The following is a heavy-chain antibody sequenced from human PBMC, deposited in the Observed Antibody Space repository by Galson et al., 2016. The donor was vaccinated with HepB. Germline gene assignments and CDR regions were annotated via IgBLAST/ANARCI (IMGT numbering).Heavy chain of an antibody. J-gene: IGHJ6*02. V-gene: IGHV3-23*01. CDR1: GFTFSSYA. D-gene: IGHD5-24*01. CDR3: ARDPMATRYYYYGMDV. CDR2: ISGSGRST. Sequence: SLRLSCAASGFTFSSYAMSWVRQAPGKGLELVPSISGSGRSTYYADSVKGRYAISRDNSKNTLNLQMNSLRREDTAVYYCARDPMATRYYYYGMDVWGQGTTVTVSS.